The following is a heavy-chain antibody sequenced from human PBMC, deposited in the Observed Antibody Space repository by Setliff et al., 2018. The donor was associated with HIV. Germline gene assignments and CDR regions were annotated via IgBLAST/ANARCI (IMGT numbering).Heavy chain of an antibody. CDR1: GYTFTDYY. CDR3: ATASNYYGSGSHGQAFDI. J-gene: IGHJ3*02. V-gene: IGHV1-69-2*01. CDR2: VDPEDGET. D-gene: IGHD3-10*01. Sequence: GASVKVSCKASGYTFTDYYMHWVQRAPGKGLEWMGRVDPEDGETIYAEKFQGRVTITADTSTDTAYMELSSLRSEDTAVYYCATASNYYGSGSHGQAFDIWGQGTMVTVSS.